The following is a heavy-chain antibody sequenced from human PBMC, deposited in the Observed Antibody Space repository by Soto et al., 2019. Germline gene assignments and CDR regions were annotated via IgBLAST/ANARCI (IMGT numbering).Heavy chain of an antibody. V-gene: IGHV3-30*18. CDR2: ISSDGSNT. CDR3: AKDSVVLRSFNWSRPGPDFDY. D-gene: IGHD3-9*01. CDR1: XXXFKNFG. J-gene: IGHJ4*02. Sequence: QVQLVESGGGVVQPGRSLRLSCXXXXXXFKNFGMNWVRQAPGKGLEWVAVISSDGSNTYFEDSVKGRLAISRDNSKNTLLLQMNSLRAEDTAVYYCAKDSVVLRSFNWSRPGPDFDYWGQGTLVTVSS.